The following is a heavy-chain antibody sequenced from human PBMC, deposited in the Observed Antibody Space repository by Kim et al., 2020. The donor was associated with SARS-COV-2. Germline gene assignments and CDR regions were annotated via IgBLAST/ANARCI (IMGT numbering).Heavy chain of an antibody. D-gene: IGHD3-10*01. CDR1: GDSVSSNSAA. CDR3: ARVSITMVQGVIIRHGMDV. Sequence: SQTLSLTCAISGDSVSSNSAAWNWIRQSPSRGLEWLGRTYYRSKWYNDYAVSVKSRITINPDTSENQFSLQLNSVTPEDTAVYYCARVSITMVQGVIIRHGMDVWGQGTTVTVSS. V-gene: IGHV6-1*01. J-gene: IGHJ6*02. CDR2: TYYRSKWYN.